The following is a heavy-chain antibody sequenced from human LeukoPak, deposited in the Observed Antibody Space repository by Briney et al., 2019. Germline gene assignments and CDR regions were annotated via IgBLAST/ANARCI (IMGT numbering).Heavy chain of an antibody. V-gene: IGHV1-69*04. D-gene: IGHD3-22*01. Sequence: SVKVSCKASGYTFSSYAISWVRQAPGQGLKWMGRIIPILGIANYAQKFQGRVTITADKSTSTAYMELSSLRSEDTAVYYCASRTDTMIVVVPGPYDYWGQGTLVTVSS. CDR2: IIPILGIA. J-gene: IGHJ4*02. CDR1: GYTFSSYA. CDR3: ASRTDTMIVVVPGPYDY.